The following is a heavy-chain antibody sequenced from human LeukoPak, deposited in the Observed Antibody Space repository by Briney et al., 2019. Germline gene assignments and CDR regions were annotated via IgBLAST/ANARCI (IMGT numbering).Heavy chain of an antibody. CDR2: INHSGST. D-gene: IGHD6-19*01. CDR1: GGSFSGCY. Sequence: PSETLSLTCAVYGGSFSGCYWSWIRQPPGKGLEWIGEINHSGSTNYNPSLKSRVTISVDTSKNQFSLKLSSVTAADTAVYYCARGKWLARLDYWGQGTLVTVSS. V-gene: IGHV4-34*01. CDR3: ARGKWLARLDY. J-gene: IGHJ4*02.